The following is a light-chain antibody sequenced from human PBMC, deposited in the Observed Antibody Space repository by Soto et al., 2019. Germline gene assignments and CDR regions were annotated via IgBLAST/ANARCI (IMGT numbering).Light chain of an antibody. CDR3: QQRSNWPLT. V-gene: IGKV3-11*01. J-gene: IGKJ4*01. CDR2: DAS. CDR1: QSVSSY. Sequence: EIVLTQSPATLSLSRGERATLSCRASQSVSSYLAWCQQKPGQAPRLLIYDASNRDTGIPARFSGSGSGTDFPLTISSLEPEDFAVYYCQQRSNWPLTLGGGTKMDIK.